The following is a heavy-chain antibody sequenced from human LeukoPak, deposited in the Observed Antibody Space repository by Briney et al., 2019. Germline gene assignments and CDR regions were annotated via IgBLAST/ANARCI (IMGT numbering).Heavy chain of an antibody. CDR3: ARGAANHYDYVWGSYRYFVY. V-gene: IGHV4-34*01. Sequence: SETLSLTCAVCGGSFSGYYWSWIRQPPGKGLEWIGEINHSGSTNYNPSLKSRVTISVDTSKNQFSLKLSSVTAADTAVYYCARGAANHYDYVWGSYRYFVYWGQGTLVTVSS. D-gene: IGHD3-16*02. CDR1: GGSFSGYY. J-gene: IGHJ4*02. CDR2: INHSGST.